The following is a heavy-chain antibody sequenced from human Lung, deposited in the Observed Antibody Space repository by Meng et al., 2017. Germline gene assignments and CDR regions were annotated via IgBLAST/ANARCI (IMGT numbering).Heavy chain of an antibody. V-gene: IGHV4-34*01. Sequence: QVPLHLWVQGLLQPSETLSLTCVLFGWSLSDYYWSWIRQPPGKGLEWIGEINHSGSTNYNPSLESRATISVDTSQNNLSLKLSSVTAADSAVYYCARGPTTMAHDFDYWGQGTLVTVSS. CDR2: INHSGST. CDR1: GWSLSDYY. D-gene: IGHD4-11*01. J-gene: IGHJ4*02. CDR3: ARGPTTMAHDFDY.